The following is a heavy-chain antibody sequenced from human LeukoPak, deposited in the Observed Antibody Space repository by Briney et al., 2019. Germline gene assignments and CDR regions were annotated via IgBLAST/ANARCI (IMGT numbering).Heavy chain of an antibody. CDR1: GFTFSSYG. Sequence: GGSLRLSCAASGFTFSSYGMHWVRQAPGKGLEWVAVISYDGSNKYYADSVKGRFTISRDDSKNTLYLQMGSLRAEDTAVYYCAKPQQASAAWGAFDIWGQGTMVTVSS. J-gene: IGHJ3*02. D-gene: IGHD2-2*01. CDR3: AKPQQASAAWGAFDI. CDR2: ISYDGSNK. V-gene: IGHV3-30*18.